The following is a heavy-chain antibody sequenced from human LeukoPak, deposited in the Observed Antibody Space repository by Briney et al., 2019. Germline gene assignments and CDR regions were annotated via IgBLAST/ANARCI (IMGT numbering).Heavy chain of an antibody. CDR1: GFSISSGYY. Sequence: SETLSLTCTVSGFSISSGYYWGWILQPPGKGLEWIASMYHTGVTHYNPSLKSRVTISVDTSKNQCSLNLSSVTAADTAVYYCARALLTDYYYYGVDVWGQGTTVTVSS. CDR2: MYHTGVT. D-gene: IGHD3-9*01. CDR3: ARALLTDYYYYGVDV. J-gene: IGHJ6*02. V-gene: IGHV4-38-2*02.